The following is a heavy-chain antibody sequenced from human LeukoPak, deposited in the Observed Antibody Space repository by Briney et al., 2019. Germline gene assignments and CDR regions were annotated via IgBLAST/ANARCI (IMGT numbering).Heavy chain of an antibody. D-gene: IGHD6-6*01. CDR2: IYYSGST. CDR1: GFTFSSYA. Sequence: PGGSLRLSCAASGFTFSSYAMSWIRQPPGKGLEWIGYIYYSGSTNYNPSLKSRVTISVDTSKNQFSLKLSSVTAADTAVYYCARDRASRQLAFDIWGQGTMVTVSS. V-gene: IGHV4-59*01. CDR3: ARDRASRQLAFDI. J-gene: IGHJ3*02.